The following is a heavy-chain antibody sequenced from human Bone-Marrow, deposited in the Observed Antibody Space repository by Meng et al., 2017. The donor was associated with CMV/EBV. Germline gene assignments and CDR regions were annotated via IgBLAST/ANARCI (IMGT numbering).Heavy chain of an antibody. CDR3: ARGDFWSGYYTNYYYYGMDV. Sequence: SEPLSLTCTVSGGSISSYYWSLIRQPPGKGLEWIGYIYYSGSTNYNPSLKSRVAISVDTSKNQFSLKLSSVTAADTAVYYCARGDFWSGYYTNYYYYGMDVWGQGTTVTVSS. J-gene: IGHJ6*02. D-gene: IGHD3-3*01. CDR1: GGSISSYY. CDR2: IYYSGST. V-gene: IGHV4-59*01.